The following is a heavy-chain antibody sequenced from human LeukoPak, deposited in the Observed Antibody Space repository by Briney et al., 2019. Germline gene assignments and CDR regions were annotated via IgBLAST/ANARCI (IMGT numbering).Heavy chain of an antibody. V-gene: IGHV3-23*01. CDR2: ISGSGGST. D-gene: IGHD3-10*01. CDR3: AKEAGVRGVITTMDYYFDY. J-gene: IGHJ4*02. CDR1: GFTFSSYG. Sequence: GGSLRLSCAASGFTFSSYGMSWVRQAPGKGLEWVSAISGSGGSTYYADSVKGRFTISRDNSKNTLYLQMNSLRAEDTAVYYCAKEAGVRGVITTMDYYFDYWGQGTLVTVSS.